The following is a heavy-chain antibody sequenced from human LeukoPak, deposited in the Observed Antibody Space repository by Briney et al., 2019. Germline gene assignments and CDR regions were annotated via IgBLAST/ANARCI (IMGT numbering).Heavy chain of an antibody. D-gene: IGHD6-19*01. CDR2: INPNSGGT. CDR1: GYTFTGYY. Sequence: ASVKVSCKASGYTFTGYYMHWVRQAPGQGLEWMGWINPNSGGTNYAQKLQGRVTMTTDTSTSTAYMELRSLRSDDTAVYYCARDHPGIAVAATETSDYWGQGTLVTVSS. J-gene: IGHJ4*02. V-gene: IGHV1-2*02. CDR3: ARDHPGIAVAATETSDY.